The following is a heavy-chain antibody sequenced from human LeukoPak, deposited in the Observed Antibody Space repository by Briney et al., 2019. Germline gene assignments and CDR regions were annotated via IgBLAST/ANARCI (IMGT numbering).Heavy chain of an antibody. CDR3: ARVPETYYYDSSGIMDV. CDR2: DYCGGNT. V-gene: IGHV4-61*01. J-gene: IGHJ6*02. CDR1: GFSVTTDSYC. D-gene: IGHD3-22*01. Sequence: SETLSLTCTVSGFSVTTDSYCWGWIRQPPGKGLEWIGYDYCGGNTNYDPSLKRRVTISVDTSKNQFSLTLTSVTAADTAVYYCARVPETYYYDSSGIMDVWGQGTTVTVSS.